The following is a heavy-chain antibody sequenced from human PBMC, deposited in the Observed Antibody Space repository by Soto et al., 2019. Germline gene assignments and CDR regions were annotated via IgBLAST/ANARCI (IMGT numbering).Heavy chain of an antibody. D-gene: IGHD3-22*01. CDR2: IYYSGST. V-gene: IGHV4-59*01. J-gene: IGHJ1*01. CDR3: ASITMIPDNSFQH. Sequence: PSETLSLTCTVSGGSISSYYWSWIRQPPGKGLEWIGYIYYSGSTNYNPSLKSRVTISVDTSKNQFSLKLSSVTAADTAVYYCASITMIPDNSFQHWGQGTLVTVSS. CDR1: GGSISSYY.